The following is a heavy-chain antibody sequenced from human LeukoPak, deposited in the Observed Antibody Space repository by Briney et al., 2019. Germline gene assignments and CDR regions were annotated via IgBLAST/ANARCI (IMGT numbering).Heavy chain of an antibody. CDR1: GGSISSYY. Sequence: SETLSLTCTVSGGSISSYYWSWIRQPPGKGLEWIGYIYYSGSTNYNPSLKSRVTISVDTSKNQFSLKPSSVTAADTAVYYCARVYGDPTYYYYYGMDVWGQGTTVTVSS. CDR2: IYYSGST. J-gene: IGHJ6*02. V-gene: IGHV4-59*01. CDR3: ARVYGDPTYYYYYGMDV. D-gene: IGHD4-17*01.